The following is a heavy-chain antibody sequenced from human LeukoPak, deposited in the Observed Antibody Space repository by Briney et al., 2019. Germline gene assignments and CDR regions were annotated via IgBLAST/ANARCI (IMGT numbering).Heavy chain of an antibody. J-gene: IGHJ4*02. V-gene: IGHV3-33*06. CDR2: IWYDGSNK. CDR3: AKVPKY. CDR1: GFTFSSYG. Sequence: GRSLRLSCAASGFTFSSYGMHWVRQAPGKGLEWVAVIWYDGSNKYYADSVKGRFTISRENSKTTLYLQMNSLRAEDTAVYYCAKVPKYWGQGTLVTVSS.